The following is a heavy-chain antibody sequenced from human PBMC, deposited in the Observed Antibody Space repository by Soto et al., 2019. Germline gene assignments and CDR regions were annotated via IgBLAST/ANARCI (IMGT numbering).Heavy chain of an antibody. CDR3: AREDDGGDRDYYGLDV. J-gene: IGHJ6*02. V-gene: IGHV4-30-4*01. CDR1: GGSISFDHYH. Sequence: QVQLQQSGPGLVKPSQTLSLTCTVSGGSISFDHYHWTWIRKPPGKGLEWIGYVHYSGSVLYNPSLQSRVSISVDTSKTQFSLKLSSVTAADTAVYFCAREDDGGDRDYYGLDVWGQGTTVTVSS. CDR2: VHYSGSV. D-gene: IGHD2-21*02.